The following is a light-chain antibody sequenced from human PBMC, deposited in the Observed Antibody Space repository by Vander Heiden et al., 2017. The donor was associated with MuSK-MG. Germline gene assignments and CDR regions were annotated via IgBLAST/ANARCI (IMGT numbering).Light chain of an antibody. CDR3: CSYAGSYGV. CDR2: DVS. CDR1: SSDVGGYNY. Sequence: QSALTPPRPVSGSPGQSVTISCTGTSSDVGGYNYVSWYQQHPGKAPKLMIYDVSKRPSGVPDRFAGSKSGNTASLTISGLQAEDEADYYCCSYAGSYGVFGGGTKLTVL. J-gene: IGLJ2*01. V-gene: IGLV2-11*01.